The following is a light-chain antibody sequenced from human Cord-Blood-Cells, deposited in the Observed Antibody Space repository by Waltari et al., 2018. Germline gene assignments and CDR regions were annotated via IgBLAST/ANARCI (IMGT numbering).Light chain of an antibody. Sequence: SCSGSSSNIGSNTVTWYQQLPGTAPKLLIYSNNQRPSGVPDRFSGSKSGTSASLAISGLQSEDEADYYCAAWDDSLNGVVFGGGTKLTVL. J-gene: IGLJ2*01. CDR1: SSNIGSNT. CDR2: SNN. V-gene: IGLV1-44*01. CDR3: AAWDDSLNGVV.